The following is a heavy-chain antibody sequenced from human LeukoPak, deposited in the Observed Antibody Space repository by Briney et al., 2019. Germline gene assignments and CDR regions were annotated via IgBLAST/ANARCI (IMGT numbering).Heavy chain of an antibody. CDR3: ARGPWFGDGLMRYGMDV. J-gene: IGHJ6*02. Sequence: PGGSLRLSCAASGFTVSSNYMSWVRQAPGKGLEWVSVIYSGGSTYYADSVKGRFTISRDNSKNTLYLQMNSLRAEDAAVYYCARGPWFGDGLMRYGMDVWGQGTTVTVSS. CDR2: IYSGGST. D-gene: IGHD3-10*01. V-gene: IGHV3-53*01. CDR1: GFTVSSNY.